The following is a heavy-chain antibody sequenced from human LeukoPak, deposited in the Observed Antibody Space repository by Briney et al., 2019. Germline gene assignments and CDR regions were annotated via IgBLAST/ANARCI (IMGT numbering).Heavy chain of an antibody. D-gene: IGHD1-26*01. CDR1: GFSLSTSGMC. CDR3: ARILVTSSGGSYNY. V-gene: IGHV2-70*11. J-gene: IGHJ4*02. CDR2: IDWDDDK. Sequence: SGPALVKPTQTLTLTFTFSGFSLSTSGMCVSWILQPPGNVLELLARIDWDDDKYYSTSLKTTLTISKDTSKNQVVLTMTNMDPVDTATYYCARILVTSSGGSYNYWGQGTLVTVSS.